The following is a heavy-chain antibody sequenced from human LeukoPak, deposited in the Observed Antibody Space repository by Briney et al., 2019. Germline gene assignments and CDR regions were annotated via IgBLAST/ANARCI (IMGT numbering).Heavy chain of an antibody. Sequence: SETLTLTCAVDGGSFSGYYWSWIRQPPGKGLEWIGEINHSGSTNYNPSLKSRVTISVDTSKNQFSLKLSSVTAADTAVYYCANLWFGESHYFDYWGQGTLVTVSS. V-gene: IGHV4-34*01. J-gene: IGHJ4*02. CDR3: ANLWFGESHYFDY. CDR2: INHSGST. CDR1: GGSFSGYY. D-gene: IGHD3-10*01.